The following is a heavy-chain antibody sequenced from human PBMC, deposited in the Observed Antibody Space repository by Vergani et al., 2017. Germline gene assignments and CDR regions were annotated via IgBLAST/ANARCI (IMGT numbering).Heavy chain of an antibody. J-gene: IGHJ3*02. CDR1: GFTFSSYG. Sequence: QVQLVESGGGVVQPGRSLRLSCAASGFTFSSYGMHWVRQAPGKGLEWVAVIWYDGSNKYYADSVKGRFTISRDNAKNSLYLQMNSLRAEDTAVYYCARDRSSLTGDPDAFDIWGQGTMVTVSS. CDR3: ARDRSSLTGDPDAFDI. V-gene: IGHV3-33*01. CDR2: IWYDGSNK. D-gene: IGHD7-27*01.